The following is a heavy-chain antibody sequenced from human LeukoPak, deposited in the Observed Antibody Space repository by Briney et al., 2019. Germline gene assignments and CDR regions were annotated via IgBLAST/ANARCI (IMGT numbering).Heavy chain of an antibody. J-gene: IGHJ4*02. CDR3: ARGDILTGYHPHDY. Sequence: ASVKVSCKASGYTFTGYYMHWVRQAPGQGLEWMGWINPNSGGTNYAQKFQGWVTMTRDTSISTAYMELSRLRSDDTAVYYCARGDILTGYHPHDYWGQGTLVTVPS. V-gene: IGHV1-2*04. CDR2: INPNSGGT. CDR1: GYTFTGYY. D-gene: IGHD3-9*01.